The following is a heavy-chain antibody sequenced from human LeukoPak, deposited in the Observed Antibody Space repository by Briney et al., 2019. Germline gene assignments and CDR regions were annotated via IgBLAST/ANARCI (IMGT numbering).Heavy chain of an antibody. CDR2: IYHSGST. J-gene: IGHJ5*02. D-gene: IGHD2-2*01. Sequence: SETLSLTCTVSGGSISSGGYYWSWIRQPPGKGLEWIGYIYHSGSTYYNPSLKSRVTISVDRSKNQFSLKLSSVTAADTAVYYCARGDQLLLSWFDPWGQGTLVTVSS. V-gene: IGHV4-30-2*01. CDR3: ARGDQLLLSWFDP. CDR1: GGSISSGGYY.